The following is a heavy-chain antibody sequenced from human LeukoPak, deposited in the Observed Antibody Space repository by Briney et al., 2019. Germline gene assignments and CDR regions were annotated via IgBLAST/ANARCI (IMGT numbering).Heavy chain of an antibody. CDR1: GGTFSSYA. Sequence: SVKVSCKASGGTFSSYAISWVRQAPGQGLEWMGGIIPIFGTANYAQKFQGRVTITTDESTSTAYMELSSLRSEDTAVYYCARTLTFGGVIATTFDYWGQGTLVTVSS. J-gene: IGHJ4*02. D-gene: IGHD3-16*02. CDR3: ARTLTFGGVIATTFDY. CDR2: IIPIFGTA. V-gene: IGHV1-69*05.